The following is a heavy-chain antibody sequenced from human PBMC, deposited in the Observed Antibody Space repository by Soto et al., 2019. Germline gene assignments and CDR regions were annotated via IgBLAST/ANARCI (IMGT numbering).Heavy chain of an antibody. CDR2: IWYDGSNK. D-gene: IGHD3-10*01. CDR3: AARRLLWFGELLDY. J-gene: IGHJ4*02. V-gene: IGHV3-33*01. CDR1: GFTFSSYG. Sequence: QVQLVESGGGVVQPGRSLRLSCAASGFTFSSYGMHWVRQAPGKGLEWVAVIWYDGSNKYYADSVKGRFTISRDNSKNTRYLQMNSLRAEDTAVYYCAARRLLWFGELLDYWGQGTLVTVSS.